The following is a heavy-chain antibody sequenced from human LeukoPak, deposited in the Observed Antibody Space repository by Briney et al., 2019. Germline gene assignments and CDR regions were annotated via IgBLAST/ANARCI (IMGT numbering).Heavy chain of an antibody. J-gene: IGHJ4*02. CDR2: ISYEGSNK. Sequence: GGSLRLSCAASGFTFSSYAMHWVRQAPDKGLEWVAIISYEGSNKYYADSVKGRFTVSRDNSKNTLYLQMNSLRAGDTAVYYCARGVNIVGGREGYYFDYWGQGSLVTVSS. CDR1: GFTFSSYA. D-gene: IGHD1-26*01. V-gene: IGHV3-30*04. CDR3: ARGVNIVGGREGYYFDY.